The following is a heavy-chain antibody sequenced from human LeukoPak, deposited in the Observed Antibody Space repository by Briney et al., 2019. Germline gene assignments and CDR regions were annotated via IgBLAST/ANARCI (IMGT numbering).Heavy chain of an antibody. Sequence: PGGSLRLSCAASGFTFSDYYMSWIRQAPGKGLEWVSYISSSGSTIYYADSVKGRFTISRDNSKNTLYLQMNSLRAEDTAVYYCTQLWFFGAGDYWGQGTLVTVSS. D-gene: IGHD5-18*01. V-gene: IGHV3-11*01. CDR1: GFTFSDYY. CDR3: TQLWFFGAGDY. J-gene: IGHJ4*02. CDR2: ISSSGSTI.